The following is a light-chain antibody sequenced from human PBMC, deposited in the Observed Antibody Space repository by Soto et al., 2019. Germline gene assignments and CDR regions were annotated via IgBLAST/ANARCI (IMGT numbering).Light chain of an antibody. Sequence: EIVLTQSPGTLSLSPGGRATLSCRASQSLSINYLAWYQQKSGQAPRLLIYAASSRAAGIPDRFSGSGSGTDFTLTISELEPEDFAVYYCQQYDRSPITFXGGTKVDIK. J-gene: IGKJ4*01. V-gene: IGKV3-20*01. CDR3: QQYDRSPIT. CDR1: QSLSINY. CDR2: AAS.